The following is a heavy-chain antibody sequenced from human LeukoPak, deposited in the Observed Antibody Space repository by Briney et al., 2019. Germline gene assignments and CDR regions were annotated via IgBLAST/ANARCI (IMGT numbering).Heavy chain of an antibody. V-gene: IGHV1-18*01. CDR1: GYTFTSYG. D-gene: IGHD3-3*01. CDR2: ISAYNGNT. Sequence: ASVKVSCKASGYTFTSYGISWVRQAPGQGLEWMGGISAYNGNTNYAQKLQGRVTMTTDTSTSTAYMELRSLRSDDTAVYYCAREVFYDFWRNTLYYGMDVWGQGTTVTVSS. CDR3: AREVFYDFWRNTLYYGMDV. J-gene: IGHJ6*02.